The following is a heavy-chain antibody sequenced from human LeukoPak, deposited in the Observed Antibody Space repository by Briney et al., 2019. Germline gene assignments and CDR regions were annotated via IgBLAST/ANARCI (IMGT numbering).Heavy chain of an antibody. CDR3: ARLFNFSNWFDP. J-gene: IGHJ5*02. V-gene: IGHV4-39*01. D-gene: IGHD1-20*01. CDR1: GGSISSSSYY. Sequence: PSETLSLTCTVSGGSISSSSYYWGWIRQPPGKGLEWIGGIYYSGSTYYNPSLKSRVTISVDTSKNQFSLKLSSVTAADTAVYYCARLFNFSNWFDPWGQGTLVTVSS. CDR2: IYYSGST.